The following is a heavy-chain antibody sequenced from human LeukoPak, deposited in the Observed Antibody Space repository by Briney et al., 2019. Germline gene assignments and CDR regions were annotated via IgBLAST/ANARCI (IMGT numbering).Heavy chain of an antibody. CDR3: AKAGPIAAAGTGFDY. CDR2: VYSGGST. Sequence: GGSLRLSCAASGFTVSSNYMSWVRQAPGKGLEWVSVVYSGGSTYYADSVKGRFTISRDNSKNTLYLQMNSLRAEDAAVYYCAKAGPIAAAGTGFDYWGQGTLVTVSS. V-gene: IGHV3-53*01. D-gene: IGHD6-13*01. CDR1: GFTVSSNY. J-gene: IGHJ4*02.